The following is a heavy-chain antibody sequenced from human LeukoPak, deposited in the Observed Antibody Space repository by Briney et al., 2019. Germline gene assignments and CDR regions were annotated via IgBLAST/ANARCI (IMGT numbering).Heavy chain of an antibody. J-gene: IGHJ6*03. CDR3: ARDKTQSPLDYYYMDV. Sequence: ASVKVSCKASGYTFTGYYTHWVRQAPGQGLEWMGWINPNSGGTNYAQKFQGRVTMTRDTSISTAYMELSRLRSDDTAVYYCARDKTQSPLDYYYMDVWGKGTTVTVSS. CDR1: GYTFTGYY. D-gene: IGHD4-11*01. V-gene: IGHV1-2*02. CDR2: INPNSGGT.